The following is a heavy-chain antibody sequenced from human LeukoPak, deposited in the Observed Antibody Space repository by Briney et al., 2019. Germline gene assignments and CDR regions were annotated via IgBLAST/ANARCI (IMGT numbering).Heavy chain of an antibody. V-gene: IGHV4-34*01. CDR3: ARASNSRPDY. CDR1: GGSFSGYY. D-gene: IGHD2-21*01. CDR2: INHSGST. Sequence: SETLSLTCDVYGGSFSGYYWSWIRQPPGKGLEWIGEINHSGSTNYNPSLKSRVTISVDTSKNQFSLKLSSVTAADTAVYYCARASNSRPDYWGQGTLVTVSS. J-gene: IGHJ4*02.